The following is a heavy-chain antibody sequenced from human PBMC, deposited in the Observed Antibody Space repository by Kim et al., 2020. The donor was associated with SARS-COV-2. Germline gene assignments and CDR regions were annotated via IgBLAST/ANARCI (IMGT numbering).Heavy chain of an antibody. J-gene: IGHJ4*02. CDR2: IWYDGSNK. CDR3: AKDASGGGNQNYFDY. Sequence: GGSLRLSCAASGFTFSSYGMHWVRQAPGKGLEWVAVIWYDGSNKYYADSVKGRFTISRDNSKNTLSLQMNSLRAEDTAVYYCAKDASGGGNQNYFDYWGQGTLVTVPS. D-gene: IGHD2-15*01. CDR1: GFTFSSYG. V-gene: IGHV3-33*06.